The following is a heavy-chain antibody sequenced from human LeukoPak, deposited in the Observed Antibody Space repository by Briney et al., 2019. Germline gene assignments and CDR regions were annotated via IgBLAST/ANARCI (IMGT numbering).Heavy chain of an antibody. J-gene: IGHJ3*02. CDR1: GFTFSSYS. D-gene: IGHD6-13*01. CDR2: ISYDGSNK. CDR3: ATLAIAAAGADDAFDI. V-gene: IGHV3-30*03. Sequence: GGSLRLSCAASGFTFSSYSMNWVRQAPGKGLEWVAVISYDGSNKYYADSVKGRFTISRDNSKNTLYLQMNSLRAEDTAVYYCATLAIAAAGADDAFDIWGQGTMVTVSS.